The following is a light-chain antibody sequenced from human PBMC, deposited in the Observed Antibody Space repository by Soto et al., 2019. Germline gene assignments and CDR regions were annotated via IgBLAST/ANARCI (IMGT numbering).Light chain of an antibody. CDR1: QTVNNN. V-gene: IGKV3-15*01. J-gene: IGKJ4*01. CDR2: DAS. Sequence: EIVMTQSPATLSVSPGERATLSCRASQTVNNNLAWYQQKPGQAPRLLIYDASTRATGVPARFSGSGSGTEFTLTISSLQSEDFAVYYCQQFNNWPPLTFGGGTKVDNK. CDR3: QQFNNWPPLT.